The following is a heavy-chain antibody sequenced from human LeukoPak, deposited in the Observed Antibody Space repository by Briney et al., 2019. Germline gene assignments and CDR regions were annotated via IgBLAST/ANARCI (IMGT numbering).Heavy chain of an antibody. V-gene: IGHV4-34*01. CDR2: INHSGST. Sequence: PSETLSLTCAVYGGSFSGYYWSWIRQPPGKGLEWIGEINHSGSTNYNPSLKSRVTISVDTSKNQFSLKLSSVTAADTAVYYCARHPWARHWFDPWGQGTLVTVSS. J-gene: IGHJ5*02. CDR1: GGSFSGYY. CDR3: ARHPWARHWFDP.